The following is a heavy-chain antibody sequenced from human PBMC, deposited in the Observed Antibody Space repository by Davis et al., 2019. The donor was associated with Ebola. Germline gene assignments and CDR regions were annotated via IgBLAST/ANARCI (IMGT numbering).Heavy chain of an antibody. CDR3: ASTKVVTLVY. CDR2: INPSGGRT. Sequence: SVPVPCQASRCIFTSYYMLCVRQPPRQAREGMGIINPSGGRTNYGQKFQGRVTMTRDTSTSTVYKELSSLRAEDTAVYYCASTKVVTLVYWGQGTLVTVSS. V-gene: IGHV1-46*01. D-gene: IGHD4-23*01. J-gene: IGHJ4*02. CDR1: RCIFTSYY.